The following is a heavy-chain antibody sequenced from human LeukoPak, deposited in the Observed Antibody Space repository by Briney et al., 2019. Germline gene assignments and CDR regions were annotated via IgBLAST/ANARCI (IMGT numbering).Heavy chain of an antibody. CDR2: INGDGSTT. CDR1: GFAFNKYW. Sequence: GGSLRLSCAASGFAFNKYWMHWVRQAPGKGLVWVSRINGDGSTTSYADSVKGGFTISRDNAKNTLYLQMNSLRAEDTAVYYCARTKYSNSWEHYYYGMDDWGQGTTVTVS. V-gene: IGHV3-74*01. CDR3: ARTKYSNSWEHYYYGMDD. J-gene: IGHJ6*02. D-gene: IGHD6-13*01.